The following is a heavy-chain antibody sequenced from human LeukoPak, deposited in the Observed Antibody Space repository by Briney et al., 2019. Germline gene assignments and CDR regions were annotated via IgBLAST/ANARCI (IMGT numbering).Heavy chain of an antibody. CDR3: ARNNGNFDY. Sequence: GGSLRLSCAASGFTFSSYAMSWVRQAPGKGLEWVSAISGSGGSTYYADSVKGRFTISRDNSKNSLYLQMNSLRDEDTAVYYCARNNGNFDYWGQGTLVTVSS. D-gene: IGHD1-14*01. V-gene: IGHV3-23*01. CDR2: ISGSGGST. J-gene: IGHJ4*02. CDR1: GFTFSSYA.